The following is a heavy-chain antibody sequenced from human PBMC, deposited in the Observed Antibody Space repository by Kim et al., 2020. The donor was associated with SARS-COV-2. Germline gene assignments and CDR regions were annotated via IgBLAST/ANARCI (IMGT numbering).Heavy chain of an antibody. CDR1: GYKFSSYT. CDR3: ARDWGTAAIVLHYGLDV. V-gene: IGHV7-4-1*01. CDR2: INTNTGNP. J-gene: IGHJ6*02. Sequence: ASVKVSCKASGYKFSSYTLNWIRQVPGQGLEWMGCINTNTGNPTYAQGFTGRFVLSLDTSVSTAYLQIADLKADDTAVYYCARDWGTAAIVLHYGLDVWGQGTTVTVSS. D-gene: IGHD3-16*01.